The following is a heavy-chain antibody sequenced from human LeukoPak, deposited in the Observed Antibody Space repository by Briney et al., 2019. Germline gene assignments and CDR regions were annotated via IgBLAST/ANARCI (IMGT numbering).Heavy chain of an antibody. CDR1: GYTFTSYG. J-gene: IGHJ3*02. V-gene: IGHV1-18*01. CDR3: ARDYYTYSSRPGDAFDI. Sequence: ASVKVSCKASGYTFTSYGISWVRQAPEQGLEWMGWISAYNGNTNYAQKLQGRVTMTTDTSTSTAYMELRSLRSDDTAVYYCARDYYTYSSRPGDAFDIWGQGTMVTVSS. CDR2: ISAYNGNT. D-gene: IGHD6-13*01.